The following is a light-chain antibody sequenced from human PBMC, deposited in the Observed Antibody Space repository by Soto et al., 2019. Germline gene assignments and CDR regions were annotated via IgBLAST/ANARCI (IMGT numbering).Light chain of an antibody. J-gene: IGKJ1*01. Sequence: DIQMTQSPSALAASVGDRVTSTCRASQTIGSWLACYQQKPGKAPKLLIYKASTLKSGVPSRFSGSGSGTEFTLTIRSLQPDDSATYYCQQYSSYSAWTFGEGTKV. CDR3: QQYSSYSAWT. V-gene: IGKV1-5*03. CDR1: QTIGSW. CDR2: KAS.